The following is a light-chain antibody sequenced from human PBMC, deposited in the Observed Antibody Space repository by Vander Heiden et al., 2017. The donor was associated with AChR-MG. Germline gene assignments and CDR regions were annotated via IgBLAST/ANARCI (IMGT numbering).Light chain of an antibody. CDR2: GAS. CDR3: QQYGSSPPTWT. CDR1: QSVSSSY. Sequence: SQSVSSSYLAWYQQKPGQAPKLLIYGASSRATGIPDRFSGSGSGTDFTLTISRLEPEDFAVYYCQQYGSSPPTWTFGQGTKVEIK. V-gene: IGKV3-20*01. J-gene: IGKJ1*01.